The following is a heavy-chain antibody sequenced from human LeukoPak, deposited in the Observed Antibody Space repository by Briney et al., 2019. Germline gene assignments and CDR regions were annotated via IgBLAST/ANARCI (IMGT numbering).Heavy chain of an antibody. CDR3: AKVVQYTASTGTGLDY. D-gene: IGHD6-13*01. J-gene: IGHJ4*02. Sequence: PGGSLRLSCAASRFTFFNYGMHWVRQAPGKGLDWVAVIWNDGSYKYYADPVKGRFTISRDNPKNTLYLQMNSLRAEDTAIYYCAKVVQYTASTGTGLDYWGQGTLVTVSS. CDR2: IWNDGSYK. V-gene: IGHV3-33*06. CDR1: RFTFFNYG.